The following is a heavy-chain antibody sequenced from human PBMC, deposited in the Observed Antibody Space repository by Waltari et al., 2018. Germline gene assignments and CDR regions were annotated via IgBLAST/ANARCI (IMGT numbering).Heavy chain of an antibody. V-gene: IGHV3-7*01. CDR3: SVSLNS. J-gene: IGHJ4*02. Sequence: EVQLVESGGGLVQPGESLRLSCRGSGFPFSSAWMDWVRQAPGKGLEWVANIKPDGSETHYVDSVQGRFTISRDNAQNLLYLQMNSLRAEDAAVYYCSVSLNSWGQGTLVTVSS. CDR1: GFPFSSAW. CDR2: IKPDGSET.